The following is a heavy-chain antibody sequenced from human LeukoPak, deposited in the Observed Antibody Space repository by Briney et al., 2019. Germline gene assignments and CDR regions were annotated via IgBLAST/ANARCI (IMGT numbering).Heavy chain of an antibody. J-gene: IGHJ6*02. V-gene: IGHV3-33*01. CDR2: IWYDGSNK. D-gene: IGHD3-10*01. CDR3: ARDRATMVRGVMAPNTYGMDV. Sequence: PGGSLRLSCAASGFTFSSYGMHWVRQAPGKGLEWVAVIWYDGSNKYYADSVKGRFTISRDNSKNTLYLQMNSLRAEDTAVYYCARDRATMVRGVMAPNTYGMDVWGRGTTVTVSS. CDR1: GFTFSSYG.